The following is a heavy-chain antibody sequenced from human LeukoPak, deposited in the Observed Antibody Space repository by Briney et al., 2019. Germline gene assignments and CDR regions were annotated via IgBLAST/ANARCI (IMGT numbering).Heavy chain of an antibody. J-gene: IGHJ4*02. Sequence: PGGSLRLSCAASGFTFSSYSVNWVREAPGKGLGWVSSISSSRSYIYYADSVRGRFTISRDNATNTLYLQMNSLRAEDTAVYYCARGNYGPNPGAFDYWGQGTLVTVSS. CDR1: GFTFSSYS. CDR2: ISSSRSYI. CDR3: ARGNYGPNPGAFDY. V-gene: IGHV3-21*01. D-gene: IGHD4-17*01.